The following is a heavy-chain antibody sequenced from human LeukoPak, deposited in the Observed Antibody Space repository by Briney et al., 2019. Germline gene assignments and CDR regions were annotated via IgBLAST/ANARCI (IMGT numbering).Heavy chain of an antibody. Sequence: GGSLRLSCAASGFTFSSYLMHWVRQAPGEGLVWVSRINTDGSSTSYADSVKGRFSISRDNAKNTLFLQMNSLSAEDTAVYYCARELGVVVIGDAFDIWGQGTMVTVSS. CDR1: GFTFSSYL. CDR3: ARELGVVVIGDAFDI. V-gene: IGHV3-74*01. J-gene: IGHJ3*02. CDR2: INTDGSST. D-gene: IGHD3-22*01.